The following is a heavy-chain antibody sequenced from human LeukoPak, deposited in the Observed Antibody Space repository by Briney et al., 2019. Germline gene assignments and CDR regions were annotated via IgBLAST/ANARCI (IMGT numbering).Heavy chain of an antibody. CDR1: GFTFSSYG. J-gene: IGHJ4*02. CDR3: AKRYYDSSGFDY. D-gene: IGHD3-22*01. V-gene: IGHV3-30*18. Sequence: SGRSLRLSCAASGFTFSSYGVHWVRQAPGKGLEWVAVISYDGSNKYYADSVKGRFTISRDNSKNTLYLQMNSLRAEDTAVYYCAKRYYDSSGFDYWGQGTLVTVSS. CDR2: ISYDGSNK.